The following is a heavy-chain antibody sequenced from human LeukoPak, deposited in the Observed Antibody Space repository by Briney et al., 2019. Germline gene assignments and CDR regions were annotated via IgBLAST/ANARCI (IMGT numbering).Heavy chain of an antibody. J-gene: IGHJ4*02. Sequence: PSGTLSLTCAVSGGSISSSNWWSWVRQPPGKGLEWIGEIYHSGSTNYNPSLKSRVTISVDKSKNQFSLKLSSVTAADTAVYYCARVYSSSWYGIDYWGQGTLVTVSS. D-gene: IGHD6-13*01. CDR2: IYHSGST. V-gene: IGHV4-4*02. CDR3: ARVYSSSWYGIDY. CDR1: GGSISSSNW.